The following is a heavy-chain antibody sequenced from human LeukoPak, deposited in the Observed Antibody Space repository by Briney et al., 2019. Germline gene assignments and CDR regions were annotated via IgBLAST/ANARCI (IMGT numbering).Heavy chain of an antibody. V-gene: IGHV4-39*07. CDR3: ARVYWAGYYLGSFDP. Sequence: SETLSLTCTVSGGSISSSSYYWGWIRQPPGKGLEWIGSIYYSGSTYYNPSLKSRVTISVDTSKNQFSLKLSSVTAADTAVYYCARVYWAGYYLGSFDPWGQGTLVTVSS. CDR1: GGSISSSSYY. J-gene: IGHJ5*02. CDR2: IYYSGST. D-gene: IGHD3/OR15-3a*01.